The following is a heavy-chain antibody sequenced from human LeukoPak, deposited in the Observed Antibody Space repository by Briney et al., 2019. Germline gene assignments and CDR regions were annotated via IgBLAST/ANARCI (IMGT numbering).Heavy chain of an antibody. CDR1: GFTFASYA. CDR2: ISGSGGST. Sequence: PGGSLRLSCAASGFTFASYAMTWVRQAPGKGLEWFSAISGSGGSTYYADSVKGRFTISRDNYKNTLYLQMNSLRAEDTAVYYCASGEFRHGLQVDYWGQGTLVAVSS. V-gene: IGHV3-23*01. D-gene: IGHD3/OR15-3a*01. J-gene: IGHJ4*02. CDR3: ASGEFRHGLQVDY.